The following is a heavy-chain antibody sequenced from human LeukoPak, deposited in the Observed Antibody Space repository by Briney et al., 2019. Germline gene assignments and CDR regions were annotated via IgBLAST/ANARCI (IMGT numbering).Heavy chain of an antibody. D-gene: IGHD6-25*01. Sequence: PSETLSLTCTVSGGSISSGDYYWSWIRQPPGKGLEWIGYIYHSGSTYYNPSLKSRVTISVDRSKNQFTLKLSSVTAADTAVYYCARAAASLIDYWGQGTLVTVSS. CDR1: GGSISSGDYY. J-gene: IGHJ4*02. V-gene: IGHV4-30-2*01. CDR2: IYHSGST. CDR3: ARAAASLIDY.